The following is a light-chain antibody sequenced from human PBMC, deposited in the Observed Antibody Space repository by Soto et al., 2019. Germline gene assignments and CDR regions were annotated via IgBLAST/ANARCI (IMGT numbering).Light chain of an antibody. V-gene: IGKV1-5*03. CDR2: KAS. CDR3: QQYNSYSPT. J-gene: IGKJ1*01. Sequence: DIQMTQSPSTLSASVGDRVTITCRASQSLSSWLAWYQQKPGKAPKLLSYKASNLESGVPSRFSGSGSGTEFTLTISSLQHDDFATYYCQQYNSYSPTFGQGTKVEIK. CDR1: QSLSSW.